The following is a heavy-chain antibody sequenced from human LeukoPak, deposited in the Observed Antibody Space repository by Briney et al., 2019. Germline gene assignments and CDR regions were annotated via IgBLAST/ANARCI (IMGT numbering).Heavy chain of an antibody. V-gene: IGHV3-21*01. CDR1: GFTFSSYF. CDR2: ISSSSSYI. D-gene: IGHD3-22*01. CDR3: ASNLPRTYYDSSGYYYR. Sequence: PGGSLRLSCAASGFTFSSYFMNWVRQAPGKGLEWVSFISSSSSYIYYADSVKGRFTISRDNAKNSLYLQMNSLRAEDTAVYYCASNLPRTYYDSSGYYYRWGQGTLVTVSS. J-gene: IGHJ4*02.